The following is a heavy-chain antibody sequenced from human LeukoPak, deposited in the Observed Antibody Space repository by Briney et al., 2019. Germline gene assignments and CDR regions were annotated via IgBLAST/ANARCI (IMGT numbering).Heavy chain of an antibody. CDR2: ISSTAYYI. Sequence: PGGSLRLSCAASGFTFSSFPMPSVRQAPGKGLEYVSAISSTAYYIYYGSSVKGRFTISRDNSKNTLYLQMDSLQPEDTAVYYCARRAITYGYDFWGQGTLVTVSS. J-gene: IGHJ4*02. D-gene: IGHD5-24*01. CDR1: GFTFSSFP. CDR3: ARRAITYGYDF. V-gene: IGHV3-64*01.